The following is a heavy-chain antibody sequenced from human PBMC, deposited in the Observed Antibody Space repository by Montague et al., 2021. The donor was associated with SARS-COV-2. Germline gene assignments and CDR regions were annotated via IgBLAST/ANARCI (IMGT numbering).Heavy chain of an antibody. V-gene: IGHV3-9*01. J-gene: IGHJ4*02. Sequence: SLRLSCAASGFTFDDYAMHLFRQAPGAGLEWVAGVDWSSGFFAYADSVRGRFTISRDNAKNSLYLQMNSLKVEDTALYYCAKAPWGSDWYYFDYWGQGTLVTVSS. CDR2: VDWSSGFF. CDR3: AKAPWGSDWYYFDY. D-gene: IGHD3-9*01. CDR1: GFTFDDYA.